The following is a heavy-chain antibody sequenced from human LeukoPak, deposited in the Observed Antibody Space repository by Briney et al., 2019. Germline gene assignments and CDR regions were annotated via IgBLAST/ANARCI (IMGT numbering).Heavy chain of an antibody. CDR1: GGSISSYY. CDR2: IYYSGST. V-gene: IGHV4-59*01. CDR3: ASGRDYGDSQWFFFDY. J-gene: IGHJ4*02. Sequence: PSETLSLTCTVSGGSISSYYWSWIRQPPGKGLGWIGYIYYSGSTNYNTSLKSRVTISVDTSKNQFSLKLSSVTAADTAVYYCASGRDYGDSQWFFFDYWGQGTLVTVSS. D-gene: IGHD4-17*01.